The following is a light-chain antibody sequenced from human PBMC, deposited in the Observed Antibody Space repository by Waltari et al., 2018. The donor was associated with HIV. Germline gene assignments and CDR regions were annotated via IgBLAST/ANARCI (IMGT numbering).Light chain of an antibody. CDR3: QVWDIITDEVI. CDR1: NIGSNR. V-gene: IGLV3-21*02. Sequence: SYVLTQSPSVSVAPGQTAIITCGGNNIGSNRVHWYQQSPGHAPVLLLFDVDDRPSGSPERFSGSNCGDTATLSISRVEAGDEADYFCQVWDIITDEVIFGGGTKMTVL. CDR2: DVD. J-gene: IGLJ2*01.